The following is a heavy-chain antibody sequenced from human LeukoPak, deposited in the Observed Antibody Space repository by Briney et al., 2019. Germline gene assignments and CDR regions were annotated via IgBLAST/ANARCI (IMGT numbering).Heavy chain of an antibody. CDR2: IIPIFGTA. CDR1: GGTFSSYA. Sequence: ASVKVSCKASGGTFSSYAISWVRQAPGQGLEWMGGIIPIFGTANYAQKFQGRVTITADESTSTAYMELSSLRSEDTAVYYCARDSLYSSSTEYFQHWGQGTLVTVSS. J-gene: IGHJ1*01. D-gene: IGHD6-6*01. CDR3: ARDSLYSSSTEYFQH. V-gene: IGHV1-69*13.